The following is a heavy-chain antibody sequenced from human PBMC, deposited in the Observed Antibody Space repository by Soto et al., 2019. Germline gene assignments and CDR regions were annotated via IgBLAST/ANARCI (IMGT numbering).Heavy chain of an antibody. CDR3: ATAEVDY. CDR1: GFTFGNSW. V-gene: IGHV3-74*01. Sequence: GGSLRLSCAASGFTFGNSWMHWVRQAPGEGLEWVSRMNSDGSTTNYADSVKGRFTVSRDNAKNTLYLQMNSLRAEDTAIYYCATAEVDYWGPGTLVTVSA. J-gene: IGHJ4*02. CDR2: MNSDGSTT.